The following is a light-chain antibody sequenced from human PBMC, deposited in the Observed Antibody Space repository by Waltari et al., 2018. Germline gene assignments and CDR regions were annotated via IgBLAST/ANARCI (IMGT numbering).Light chain of an antibody. V-gene: IGLV2-14*03. CDR3: ASYTSSNTVI. CDR1: NSDIGRYNY. J-gene: IGLJ2*01. CDR2: DVS. Sequence: QSALTQPASVSGSAGQSIAISSSATNSDIGRYNYVSWYQQHPGNAPRLIIYDVSRWPSGVSNRFIGSKSGSTASLAISGLQAEDEGDYFCASYTSSNTVIFGGGTRVTVL.